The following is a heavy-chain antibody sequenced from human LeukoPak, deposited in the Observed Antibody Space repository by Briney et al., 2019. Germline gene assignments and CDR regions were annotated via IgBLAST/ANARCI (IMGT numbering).Heavy chain of an antibody. V-gene: IGHV3-30*04. CDR1: GFTFSSNA. CDR2: ISYDGSNK. J-gene: IGHJ4*02. CDR3: ATGGKFDFWSGYHIDN. Sequence: GRSLRLSCEVSGFTFSSNAMHWVRQAPGKGREWVAVISYDGSNKNFADSVKGRFTVSRDNSKHTLYLHMNSLRSDDTAMYYCATGGKFDFWSGYHIDNWGQGTLVTVSS. D-gene: IGHD3-3*01.